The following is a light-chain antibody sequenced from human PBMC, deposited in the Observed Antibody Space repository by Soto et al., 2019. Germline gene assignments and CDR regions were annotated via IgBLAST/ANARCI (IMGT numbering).Light chain of an antibody. V-gene: IGKV1-5*01. Sequence: DIHITQSPSTLFASVGDRVTITCRASQSVRNWLAWYQQKPGRAPHLLIYDSSTLEPGVPSRFRGSGSGTEFTLTINGLQPDDFGTYYCQQYDGYSPQTFGQGTKVDIK. CDR1: QSVRNW. CDR3: QQYDGYSPQT. CDR2: DSS. J-gene: IGKJ1*01.